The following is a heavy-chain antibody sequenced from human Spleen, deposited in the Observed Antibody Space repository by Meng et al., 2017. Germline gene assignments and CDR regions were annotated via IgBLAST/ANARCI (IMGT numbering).Heavy chain of an antibody. V-gene: IGHV4-34*01. Sequence: QVHLQQWGAGLLKPSETLSLTCAVYGGSFSGYYWSWIRQPPGKGLEWIGEINHSGSTNYNPSLKSRATISVDTSQNNLSLKLSSVTAADSAVYYCARGPTTMAHDFDYWGQGTLVTVSS. CDR3: ARGPTTMAHDFDY. D-gene: IGHD4-11*01. CDR1: GGSFSGYY. CDR2: INHSGST. J-gene: IGHJ4*02.